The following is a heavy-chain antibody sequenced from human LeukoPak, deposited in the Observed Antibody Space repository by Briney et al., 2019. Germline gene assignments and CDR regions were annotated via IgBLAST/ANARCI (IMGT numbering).Heavy chain of an antibody. V-gene: IGHV4-4*02. Sequence: SETLSLTCAVSGGSISSSNWWSWVRQPLGKGLEWIGEIYHSGSTNYNPSLKSRVTISVDKSKNQFSLKLSSVTAADTAVYYCAVRPKSVAFDIWGQGTMVTVSS. CDR1: GGSISSSNW. CDR2: IYHSGST. J-gene: IGHJ3*02. CDR3: AVRPKSVAFDI.